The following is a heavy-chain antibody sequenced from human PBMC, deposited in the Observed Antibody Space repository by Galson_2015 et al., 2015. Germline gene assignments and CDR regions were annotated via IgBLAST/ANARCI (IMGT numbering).Heavy chain of an antibody. V-gene: IGHV2-5*08. CDR2: LYWADNL. CDR1: GASVRSSGMR. D-gene: IGHD4/OR15-4a*01. J-gene: IGHJ3*01. CDR3: ARSVPGAPVLGAFDS. Sequence: PALVKPPQTLTLTCTFSGASVRSSGMRVSWFRQPPGKALECLAFLYWADNLRYSSSLSSRLTITKDTSKNQVVLTMANMGPVDTAAYYCARSVPGAPVLGAFDSWGQGTMVTVSS.